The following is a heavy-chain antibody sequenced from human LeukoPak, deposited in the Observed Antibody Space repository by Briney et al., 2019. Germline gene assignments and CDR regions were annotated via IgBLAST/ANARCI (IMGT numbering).Heavy chain of an antibody. CDR3: AKVPRRQWLEPTY. V-gene: IGHV3-23*01. CDR1: GFTFSSYA. J-gene: IGHJ4*02. CDR2: ISGSGGST. Sequence: GGSLRLSCAASGFTFSSYAMSWVRQAPGKGLEWVSAISGSGGSTYYADSVKGRFTISRDNSKNTLYLQMNSLRAVDTAVYYCAKVPRRQWLEPTYWGQGTLVTVPS. D-gene: IGHD6-19*01.